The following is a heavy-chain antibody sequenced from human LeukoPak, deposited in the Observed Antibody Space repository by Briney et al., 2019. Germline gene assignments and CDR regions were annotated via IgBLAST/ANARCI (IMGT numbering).Heavy chain of an antibody. D-gene: IGHD6-19*01. CDR1: GFTFSNYA. CDR3: AKDEAGYSSG. Sequence: GGALRLSRAASGFTFSNYAMHWVRQAPGKGLEYVATISSNGGSRYFANAVQGRFTISRDNSKNMVHLQMGSLRVEDTAVYYCAKDEAGYSSGWGQGTLVTVSS. J-gene: IGHJ4*02. CDR2: ISSNGGSR. V-gene: IGHV3-64*01.